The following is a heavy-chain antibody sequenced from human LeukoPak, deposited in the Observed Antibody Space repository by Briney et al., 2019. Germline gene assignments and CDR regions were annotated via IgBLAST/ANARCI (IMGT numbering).Heavy chain of an antibody. CDR1: GFTFDDYA. CDR2: ISWNSGSI. J-gene: IGHJ4*02. Sequence: QPGRSLRLSCAASGFTFDDYAMHWVRQAPGKGLEWVSGISWNSGSIGYADSVKGRFTISRDNAKNSLYLQLNSLRAEDTAVYYCAKDFISIKALIPWDYWGQGTLVTVSP. CDR3: AKDFISIKALIPWDY. V-gene: IGHV3-9*01. D-gene: IGHD2-21*01.